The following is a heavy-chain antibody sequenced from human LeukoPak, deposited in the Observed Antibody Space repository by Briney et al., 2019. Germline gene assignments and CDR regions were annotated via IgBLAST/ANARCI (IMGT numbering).Heavy chain of an antibody. CDR2: VYYSGST. J-gene: IGHJ4*02. D-gene: IGHD3-10*01. CDR3: ASAPYYYGNLFDH. Sequence: SETLSLTCTVSGGSISSYYWNWIRQAPGKGLEWIGYVYYSGSTNYNPSLNSRLTISVDTSKSQFSLKLSSVTAADTAVYYCASAPYYYGNLFDHWGQGILVTVSS. CDR1: GGSISSYY. V-gene: IGHV4-59*01.